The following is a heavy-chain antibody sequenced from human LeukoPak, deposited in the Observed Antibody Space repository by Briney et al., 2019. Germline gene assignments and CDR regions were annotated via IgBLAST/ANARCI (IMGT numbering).Heavy chain of an antibody. CDR3: ARDSGITMTRGENYFDY. CDR2: ISAYNGNT. V-gene: IGHV1-18*01. D-gene: IGHD3-22*01. J-gene: IGHJ4*02. CDR1: GYTFTIYG. Sequence: ASVKVSCKASGYTFTIYGISWVRQAPGQGLEWMGWISAYNGNTNYAQKLQGRVTMTTDTSTSTAYMELRSLRSDDTAVYYCARDSGITMTRGENYFDYWGQGTLVTVSS.